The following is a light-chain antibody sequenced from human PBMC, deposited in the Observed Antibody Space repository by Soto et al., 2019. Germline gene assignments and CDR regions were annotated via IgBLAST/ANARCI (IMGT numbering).Light chain of an antibody. Sequence: QSALTQHPSASGSPGQSVTISCTGSSSDVGGYNYVSWYQQHPGKAPKLMIYEVSKRPSGAPDRFSGSKSGNTASLTVSGLQDEDEADYCCSSYAGSDNLIFGGGTKVTVL. CDR3: SSYAGSDNLI. CDR1: SSDVGGYNY. J-gene: IGLJ2*01. V-gene: IGLV2-8*01. CDR2: EVS.